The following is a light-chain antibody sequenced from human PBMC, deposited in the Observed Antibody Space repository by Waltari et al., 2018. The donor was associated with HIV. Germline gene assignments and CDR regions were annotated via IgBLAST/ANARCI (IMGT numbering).Light chain of an antibody. J-gene: IGKJ1*01. CDR3: QQYYSTPRT. CDR1: QSVLYSSNNKNY. CDR2: CAS. V-gene: IGKV4-1*01. Sequence: DIMMTQSPDSLVVALGERATINCKSSQSVLYSSNNKNYLAWYQQKPGQPPKLLIYCASTRESGVPDRFSGSGSGTDFTLTISSLQAEDVAVYYCQQYYSTPRTFGQGTKVEIK.